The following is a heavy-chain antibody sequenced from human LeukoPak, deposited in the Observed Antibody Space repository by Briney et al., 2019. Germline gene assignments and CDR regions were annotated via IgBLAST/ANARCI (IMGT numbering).Heavy chain of an antibody. V-gene: IGHV3-23*01. CDR2: ISGSDGSA. D-gene: IGHD2/OR15-2a*01. CDR1: GFTFSSYA. Sequence: GGSLRLFCAASGFTFSSYAMVWVRQARGKGLEWVPAISGSDGSAYYADSVKGRFTISRDNSKNTLYLRMNSLRAEDTAVYYCAKFLHFRSYDYWGQGTLVTVSS. J-gene: IGHJ4*02. CDR3: AKFLHFRSYDY.